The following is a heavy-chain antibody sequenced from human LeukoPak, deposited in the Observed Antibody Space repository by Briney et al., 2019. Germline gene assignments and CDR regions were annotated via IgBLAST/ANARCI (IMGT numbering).Heavy chain of an antibody. D-gene: IGHD1-26*01. CDR3: ARGRWEPGGGVDY. Sequence: GGSLRLSCAISGFTVSGNYMNWVRQAPGKGLEWVSVLYSGGTTSYADSVKGRFTISRDNSKNTLYLEMNSLRAEGTAVYYCARGRWEPGGGVDYWGQGTLVTVS. J-gene: IGHJ4*02. V-gene: IGHV3-66*01. CDR1: GFTVSGNY. CDR2: LYSGGTT.